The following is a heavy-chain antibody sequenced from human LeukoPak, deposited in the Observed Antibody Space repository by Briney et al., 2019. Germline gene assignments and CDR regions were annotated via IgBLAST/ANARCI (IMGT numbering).Heavy chain of an antibody. CDR2: IYSGGST. CDR1: GFTVSSNY. J-gene: IGHJ6*02. V-gene: IGHV3-66*01. Sequence: PGGSLRLSCAASGFTVSSNYMSWVHQAPGKGLEWVSVIYSGGSTYYADSVKGRFTISRDNSKNTLYLQMNSLRAEDTAVYYCARDSLRIAAAGTTYYYYGMDVWGQGTTVTVSS. D-gene: IGHD6-13*01. CDR3: ARDSLRIAAAGTTYYYYGMDV.